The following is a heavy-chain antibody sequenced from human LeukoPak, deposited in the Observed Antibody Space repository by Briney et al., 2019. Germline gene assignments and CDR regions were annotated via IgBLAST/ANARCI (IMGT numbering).Heavy chain of an antibody. CDR1: GFTVSSDY. CDR2: IYSGGTT. CDR3: ARTTTFAPHFDY. Sequence: GGSLRLSCAASGFTVSSDYMSWVRQAPGKGLEWVSVIYSGGTTYYADSVKGRFTISRDNSKNTLYLQMNSLRAEDTAVYYCARTTTFAPHFDYWGQGTLVTVSS. D-gene: IGHD1-1*01. J-gene: IGHJ4*02. V-gene: IGHV3-66*01.